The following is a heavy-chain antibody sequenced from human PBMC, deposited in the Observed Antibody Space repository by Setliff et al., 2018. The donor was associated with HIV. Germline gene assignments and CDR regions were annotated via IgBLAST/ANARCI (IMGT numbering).Heavy chain of an antibody. J-gene: IGHJ3*02. CDR2: INSASGGT. CDR3: ARDYIHVFDI. CDR1: GYTFTDNY. V-gene: IGHV1-2*02. Sequence: ASVKVSCKASGYTFTDNYIHWVRQAPGQGLEWMAWINSASGGTNYAQNFQGRVTVTWDTSINTVYLEVNGLKSDDTAVYYCARDYIHVFDIWGQGTMVTVSS.